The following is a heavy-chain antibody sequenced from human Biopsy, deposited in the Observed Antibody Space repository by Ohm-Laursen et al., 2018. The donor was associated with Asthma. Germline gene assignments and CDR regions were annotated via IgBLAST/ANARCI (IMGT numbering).Heavy chain of an antibody. J-gene: IGHJ6*02. CDR1: GYTFINYA. V-gene: IGHV1-3*01. D-gene: IGHD5-12*01. CDR3: ARGYSGSDRIVYYYSGLEV. CDR2: INAANGNT. Sequence: VASVKVSCKASGYTFINYAIHWVRQAPGHSLEWMGWINAANGNTKYSQKFQGRLTISRDTSASTAYMDLSSLRSEDTAVYYCARGYSGSDRIVYYYSGLEVWGQGTTVTVSS.